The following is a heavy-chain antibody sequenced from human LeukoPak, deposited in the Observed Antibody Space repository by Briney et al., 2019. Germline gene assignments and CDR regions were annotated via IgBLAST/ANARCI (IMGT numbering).Heavy chain of an antibody. D-gene: IGHD1-26*01. CDR3: ARARSGSYDYFDY. CDR1: GFTFSIYW. Sequence: PGGSLRLSXAASGFTFSIYWMTWVRQAPGKGLEWVANIKEDGSEKYYVDSVKGRFTISRDNAKTSLYLQMNSLRVEDTAVYYCARARSGSYDYFDYWGQGTLVTVSS. J-gene: IGHJ4*02. V-gene: IGHV3-7*01. CDR2: IKEDGSEK.